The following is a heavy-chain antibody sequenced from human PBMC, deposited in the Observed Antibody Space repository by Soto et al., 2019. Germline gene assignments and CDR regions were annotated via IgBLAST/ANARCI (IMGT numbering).Heavy chain of an antibody. CDR3: AKLVGAGSEY. CDR2: VNEDGSEK. V-gene: IGHV3-7*01. Sequence: EVQLVESGGGLVQPGGSLRLSCAASGFTFSSYYMSWVRQAQGKGLEWVANVNEDGSEKYYVDSVKGRFTVSRDNAKNSLYLQMNSLRAEDTAVYYCAKLVGAGSEYWGQGTLVTVSS. D-gene: IGHD2-15*01. J-gene: IGHJ4*02. CDR1: GFTFSSYY.